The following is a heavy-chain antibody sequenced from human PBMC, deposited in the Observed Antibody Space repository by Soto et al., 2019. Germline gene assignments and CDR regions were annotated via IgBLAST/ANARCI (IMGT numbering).Heavy chain of an antibody. CDR3: ARGLVTMVRGVYALPYGMDV. CDR1: GGTFSSYA. D-gene: IGHD3-10*01. V-gene: IGHV1-69*13. Sequence: SVKVSCKASGGTFSSYAISWVRQAPGQGLEWMGGIIPIFGTANYAQKFQGRVTITADESPSTAYMELSSLRSEDTAVYYCARGLVTMVRGVYALPYGMDVWGQGTTVTVSS. J-gene: IGHJ6*02. CDR2: IIPIFGTA.